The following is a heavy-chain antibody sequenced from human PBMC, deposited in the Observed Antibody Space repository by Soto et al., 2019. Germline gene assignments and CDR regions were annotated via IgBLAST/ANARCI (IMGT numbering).Heavy chain of an antibody. Sequence: ASVKVSCKAPGYTFTSYGISWVRQAPGQGLEWMGWISAYNGNTNYAQKLQGRVTMTTDTSTSTAYMELRSLRSDDTAVYYCARDVAIRFLEWHPDYYYYGMDVWGQGTTVTV. CDR3: ARDVAIRFLEWHPDYYYYGMDV. CDR1: GYTFTSYG. J-gene: IGHJ6*02. D-gene: IGHD3-3*01. V-gene: IGHV1-18*01. CDR2: ISAYNGNT.